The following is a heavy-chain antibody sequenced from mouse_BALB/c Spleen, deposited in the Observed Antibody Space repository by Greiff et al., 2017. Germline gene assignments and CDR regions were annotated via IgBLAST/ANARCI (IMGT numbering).Heavy chain of an antibody. CDR1: GFSLTSYG. CDR3: VKKGASDRYGWYFDV. Sequence: VKLQESGPGLVQPSQSLSITCTVSGFSLTSYGVHWVRQSPGKGLEWLGVIWSGGSTDYNAAFISRLSISKDNSKSKVFFKMNSLQANDTAIYYGVKKGASDRYGWYFDVWGAGTTVTVSS. J-gene: IGHJ1*01. D-gene: IGHD2-14*01. V-gene: IGHV2-2*02. CDR2: IWSGGST.